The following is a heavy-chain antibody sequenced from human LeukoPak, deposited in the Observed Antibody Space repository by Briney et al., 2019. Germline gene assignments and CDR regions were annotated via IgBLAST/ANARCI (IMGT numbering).Heavy chain of an antibody. CDR2: IIPIFGTA. V-gene: IGHV1-69*05. CDR3: AAVVIAVAGYFDY. Sequence: SVKVSCKASGGTFISYAISWVRQAPGQGLEWMGRIIPIFGTASYAQKFQSRVTITTDESTSTAYMELSSLRSEDTAVYYCAAVVIAVAGYFDYWGQGTLVTVSS. CDR1: GGTFISYA. J-gene: IGHJ4*02. D-gene: IGHD6-19*01.